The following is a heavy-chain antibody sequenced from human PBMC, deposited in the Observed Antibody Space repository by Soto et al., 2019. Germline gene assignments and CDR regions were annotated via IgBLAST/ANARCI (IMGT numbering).Heavy chain of an antibody. CDR3: ARVSFRYSSRTPGANAEYFQH. D-gene: IGHD6-13*01. V-gene: IGHV1-3*01. CDR1: GYTFTSYA. Sequence: QVQLVQSGAEVKKPGASVKVSCKASGYTFTSYAMHWVRRAPGQRLEWMGWINAGNGNTKYSQKFQGRVTITRDTSASTAYMELSSLRSEDTAVYYCARVSFRYSSRTPGANAEYFQHWGQGTLVTVSS. J-gene: IGHJ1*01. CDR2: INAGNGNT.